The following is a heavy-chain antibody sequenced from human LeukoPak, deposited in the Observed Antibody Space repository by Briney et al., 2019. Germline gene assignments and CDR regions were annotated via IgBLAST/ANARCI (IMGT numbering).Heavy chain of an antibody. Sequence: ASVKVSCKASGYTFTGYYMHWVRQAPGQGLEWMGWINPNSGGANYAQKFQGRVTMTRDTSISTAYMELSRLRSDDTAVYYCAREDIQGGVAASVGYWGQGTLVTVSS. CDR3: AREDIQGGVAASVGY. CDR1: GYTFTGYY. V-gene: IGHV1-2*02. J-gene: IGHJ4*02. D-gene: IGHD3-16*01. CDR2: INPNSGGA.